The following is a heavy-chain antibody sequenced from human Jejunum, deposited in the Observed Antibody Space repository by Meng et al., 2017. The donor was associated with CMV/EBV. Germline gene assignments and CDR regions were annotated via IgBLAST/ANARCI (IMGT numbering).Heavy chain of an antibody. CDR1: FRDYY. J-gene: IGHJ6*02. CDR3: AHMYDFWSVNYFYYGMDV. V-gene: IGHV1/OR15-1*03. D-gene: IGHD3-3*01. CDR2: INPYTGDT. Sequence: FRDYYMHWVRQAPGQGLEWMGYINPYTGDTNYAQDFQGRLTITKVTSKNQVVLTMTNMDPVDTATYYCAHMYDFWSVNYFYYGMDVWGQGTTVTVSS.